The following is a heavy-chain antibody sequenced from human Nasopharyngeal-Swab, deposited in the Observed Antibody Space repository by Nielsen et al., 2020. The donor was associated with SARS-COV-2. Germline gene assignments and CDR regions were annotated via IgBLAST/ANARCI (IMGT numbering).Heavy chain of an antibody. D-gene: IGHD2-15*01. Sequence: GGSLRLSCAASGFTFSSYSMNWVRQAPGKGLEWVSSISSSSSYIYYADSVKGRFTISRDNAKNSLYLQMNSLRAEDTAVYYCARDLHCSGGSCYSYGMDVWGQGTTVTVSS. CDR3: ARDLHCSGGSCYSYGMDV. CDR1: GFTFSSYS. CDR2: ISSSSSYI. J-gene: IGHJ6*02. V-gene: IGHV3-21*01.